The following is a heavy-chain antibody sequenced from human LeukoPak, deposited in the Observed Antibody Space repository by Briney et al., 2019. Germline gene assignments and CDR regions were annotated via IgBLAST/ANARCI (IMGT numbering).Heavy chain of an antibody. CDR3: ANYRKPQGLDY. CDR1: RFTFSTYA. D-gene: IGHD1-14*01. CDR2: ISSSGADT. Sequence: GGSLRLSCEVSRFTFSTYASSWVREAPGQGVEWVSAISSSGADTYYADSVKGRFTISRDNSKNTLYLQMNSLRAEDTAVYYCANYRKPQGLDYWGQGTLVTVSS. J-gene: IGHJ4*02. V-gene: IGHV3-23*01.